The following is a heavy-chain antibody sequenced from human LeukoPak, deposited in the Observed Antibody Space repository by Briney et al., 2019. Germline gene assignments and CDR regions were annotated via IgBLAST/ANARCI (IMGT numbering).Heavy chain of an antibody. CDR2: IYYSGST. D-gene: IGHD3-22*01. J-gene: IGHJ5*02. Sequence: SQTLSLTCTVSGGSIGSYYWSWIRQHPGKGLEWIGYIYYSGSTYYNPSLKSRVTISVDTSKNQFSLKLSSVTAADTAVYYCARSYDSSGYFDPWGQGTLVTVSS. V-gene: IGHV4-31*03. CDR3: ARSYDSSGYFDP. CDR1: GGSIGSYY.